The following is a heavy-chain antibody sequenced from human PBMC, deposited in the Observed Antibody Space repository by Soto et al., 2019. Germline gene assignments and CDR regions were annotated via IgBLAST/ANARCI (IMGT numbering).Heavy chain of an antibody. V-gene: IGHV3-21*01. J-gene: IGHJ6*03. D-gene: IGHD3-10*01. CDR3: ARGSMVRGVITDYYYYYMDV. Sequence: GGSLRLSCAASGFTFRSYSMNWVRQAPGKGLEWVSSISSSMTYIYYADSVKGRFTISRDNAKNSLYLQMNSLRAEDTAVYYCARGSMVRGVITDYYYYYMDVWGKGTTVTVSS. CDR2: ISSSMTYI. CDR1: GFTFRSYS.